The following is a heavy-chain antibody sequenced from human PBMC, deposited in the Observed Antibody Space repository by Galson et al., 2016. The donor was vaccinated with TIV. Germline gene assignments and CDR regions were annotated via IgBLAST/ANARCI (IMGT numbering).Heavy chain of an antibody. D-gene: IGHD4-17*01. V-gene: IGHV3-30*18. Sequence: SLRLSCAASGFTSNRFGMHWVRQAPGKGLEWVAHISSDGSNTNYVDSVKGRFTTSRDNSKNTLYLQMESLRGEDTAIYFCAKDPRDYDDYPYYFDSWGQGTLVAVSS. CDR3: AKDPRDYDDYPYYFDS. CDR2: ISSDGSNT. J-gene: IGHJ4*02. CDR1: GFTSNRFG.